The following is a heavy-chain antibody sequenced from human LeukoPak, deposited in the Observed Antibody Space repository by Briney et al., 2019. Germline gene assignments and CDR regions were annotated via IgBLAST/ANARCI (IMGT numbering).Heavy chain of an antibody. CDR2: ISSSSSYI. Sequence: GGSLRLSCAASGFTFSSYSMNWVRQAPGKGLEWVSSISSSSSYIFYADSVKGRFTISRDHSKNTLFLQMNSLRADDTAVYYCARALGSGTNGVCYTEFDYWGQGTLVTVSS. D-gene: IGHD2-8*01. V-gene: IGHV3-21*01. J-gene: IGHJ4*02. CDR3: ARALGSGTNGVCYTEFDY. CDR1: GFTFSSYS.